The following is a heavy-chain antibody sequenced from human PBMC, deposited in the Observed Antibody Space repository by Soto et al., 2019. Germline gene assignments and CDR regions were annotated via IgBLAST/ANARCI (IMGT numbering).Heavy chain of an antibody. CDR1: GYSISAYY. D-gene: IGHD3-10*01. V-gene: IGHV4-59*01. J-gene: IGHJ6*02. Sequence: QVQLQESGPGLVKPSETLSLTCTVSGYSISAYYWSWIRQPPGKGLEWIGYIYYTGSTNYNLSLKSRVTISVDTSKNQFSLRLSSVTAADTAVYYCASRAGRNYYGMDVWGQGTTVTVSS. CDR3: ASRAGRNYYGMDV. CDR2: IYYTGST.